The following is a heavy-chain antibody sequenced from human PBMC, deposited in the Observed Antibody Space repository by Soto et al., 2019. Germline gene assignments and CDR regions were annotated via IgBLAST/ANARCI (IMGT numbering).Heavy chain of an antibody. J-gene: IGHJ4*02. D-gene: IGHD3-10*01. Sequence: SETLSLTCTVSGGSISSYYWSWIRQPPGKGLEWIGYIYYSGSTNYNPSLKSRVTISVDTSKNQFSLKLSSVTAADTAVYYCARGYYYGSGSYGYYFDYWGQGTLVTVSS. CDR1: GGSISSYY. V-gene: IGHV4-59*01. CDR2: IYYSGST. CDR3: ARGYYYGSGSYGYYFDY.